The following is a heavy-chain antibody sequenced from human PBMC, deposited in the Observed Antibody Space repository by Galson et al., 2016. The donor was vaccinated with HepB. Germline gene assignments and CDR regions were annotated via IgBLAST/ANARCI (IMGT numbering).Heavy chain of an antibody. CDR3: TRGDVYDYGDFYNDY. CDR1: GFTFSGSA. V-gene: IGHV3-73*01. D-gene: IGHD4-17*01. CDR2: IRSKANSYAT. J-gene: IGHJ4*02. Sequence: SLRLSCAASGFTFSGSAMHWVRQASGKGLEWVGRIRSKANSYATAYDAWVKGRFTISRDDSKNTAYLQMNSLKTEDTAVYYCTRGDVYDYGDFYNDYWGQGTLVTVSS.